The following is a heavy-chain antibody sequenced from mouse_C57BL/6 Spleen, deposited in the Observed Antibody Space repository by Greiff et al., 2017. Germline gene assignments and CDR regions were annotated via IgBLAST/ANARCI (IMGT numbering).Heavy chain of an antibody. Sequence: EVQLQESGPGLVKPSQSLSLTCSATGYSITSGYYWNWIRQFPGNKLEWMGYIRYDGSNNYNPSLKNRTSITRDTSNNQLFRKLNSVTTEDTATDCGARKGSKTWFAYWGQGTLVTVSA. CDR2: IRYDGSN. J-gene: IGHJ3*01. CDR3: ARKGSKTWFAY. CDR1: GYSITSGYY. V-gene: IGHV3-6*01. D-gene: IGHD1-1*01.